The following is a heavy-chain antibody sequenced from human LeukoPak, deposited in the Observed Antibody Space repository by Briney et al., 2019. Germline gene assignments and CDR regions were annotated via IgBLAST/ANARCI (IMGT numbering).Heavy chain of an antibody. J-gene: IGHJ3*02. CDR1: GYTFTGYY. Sequence: AASVKVSCKASGYTFTGYYMHWVRQAPGQALEWMGWINPNSGGTNYAQKFQGRVTMTRDTSISTAYMELSRLRSDDTAVYYCARTDSSDAFDIWGQGTMVTVSS. CDR3: ARTDSSDAFDI. D-gene: IGHD3-22*01. CDR2: INPNSGGT. V-gene: IGHV1-2*02.